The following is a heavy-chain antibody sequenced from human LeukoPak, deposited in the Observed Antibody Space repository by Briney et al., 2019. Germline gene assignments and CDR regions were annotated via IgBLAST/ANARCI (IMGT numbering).Heavy chain of an antibody. CDR3: ARHPPSIVGASNWFDP. Sequence: GESLKISCKGSGYSFTSYWIGWVRQMPGKGLEWMGIIYPGDSDTRYSPSFQGQVTISADKSISTAYLQRSSLKASDTAMYYCARHPPSIVGASNWFDPWGQGTLVTVSS. CDR1: GYSFTSYW. V-gene: IGHV5-51*01. D-gene: IGHD1-26*01. CDR2: IYPGDSDT. J-gene: IGHJ5*02.